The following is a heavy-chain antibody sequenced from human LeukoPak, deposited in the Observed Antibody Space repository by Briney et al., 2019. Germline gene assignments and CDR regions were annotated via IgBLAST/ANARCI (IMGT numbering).Heavy chain of an antibody. J-gene: IGHJ4*02. D-gene: IGHD5-18*01. CDR3: AKDPTGYSYGYGGY. CDR2: ISGSGGST. V-gene: IGHV3-23*01. CDR1: GFTFSSYA. Sequence: GGSLRLSCAASGFTFSSYAMSWVRQAPGEGLEWVSAISGSGGSTYYADSVKGRFTISRDNSKNTLYLQMNSLRAEDTAVCYCAKDPTGYSYGYGGYWGQGTLVTVSS.